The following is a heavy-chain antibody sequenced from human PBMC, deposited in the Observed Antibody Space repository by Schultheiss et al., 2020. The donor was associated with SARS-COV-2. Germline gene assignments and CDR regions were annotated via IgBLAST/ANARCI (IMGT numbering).Heavy chain of an antibody. D-gene: IGHD5-18*01. Sequence: SETLSLTCTVSGGSISSYYWSWIRQPPGKGLEWIGSIYTSGSTNYNPSLKSRVTMSVDTSKNQFSLKLSSVTAADTAVYYCARDHRIQLWLQNYYYYGMDVWGQGTTVTVSS. CDR1: GGSISSYY. CDR3: ARDHRIQLWLQNYYYYGMDV. CDR2: IYTSGST. V-gene: IGHV4-4*07. J-gene: IGHJ6*02.